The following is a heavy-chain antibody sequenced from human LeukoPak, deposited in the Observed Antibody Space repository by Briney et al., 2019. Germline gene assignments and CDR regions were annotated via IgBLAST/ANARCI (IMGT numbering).Heavy chain of an antibody. CDR3: ARSYSGSFLY. V-gene: IGHV4-38-2*02. CDR2: FYHGGST. J-gene: IGHJ1*01. D-gene: IGHD1-26*01. CDR1: GYSISTGYY. Sequence: PSETLSLTCTVSGYSISTGYYWDWIRQPPGKGLEWIGTFYHGGSTYYNPSLKSRVTISVDTSKNQFSLNLTSVTAADTAVYYCARSYSGSFLYWGQGSLVTVSS.